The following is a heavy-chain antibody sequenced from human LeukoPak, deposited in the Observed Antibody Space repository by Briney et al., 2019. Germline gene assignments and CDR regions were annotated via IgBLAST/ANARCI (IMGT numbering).Heavy chain of an antibody. D-gene: IGHD3-10*01. J-gene: IGHJ4*02. Sequence: GTSLRLSCAASGFTFSNYGMHWVRQASGKGLEWVAVIWYDGSNKYYADSVKGRFTISRDNSKNTLYLQMNSQRAEDTAVYYCAGNYGPYYFDYWGQGTLVTVSS. CDR3: AGNYGPYYFDY. V-gene: IGHV3-33*01. CDR2: IWYDGSNK. CDR1: GFTFSNYG.